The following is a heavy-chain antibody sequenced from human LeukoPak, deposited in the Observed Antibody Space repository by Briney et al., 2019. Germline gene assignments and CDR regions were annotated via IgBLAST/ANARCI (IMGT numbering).Heavy chain of an antibody. J-gene: IGHJ4*02. D-gene: IGHD5-24*01. CDR3: ARDFYLDGYPYFDY. Sequence: SETLSLTCTVSGGSISSYFWSWIRQPPGKGLEWIGYVYYSGATNYNPYLKSRVTISVDTSKNQFSLKLSSVTAADTAVYFCARDFYLDGYPYFDYRGQGTLVTVSS. CDR1: GGSISSYF. CDR2: VYYSGAT. V-gene: IGHV4-59*01.